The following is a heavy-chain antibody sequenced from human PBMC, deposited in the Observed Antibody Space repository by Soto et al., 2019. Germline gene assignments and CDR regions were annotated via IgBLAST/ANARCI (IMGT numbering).Heavy chain of an antibody. CDR1: GDSISSYY. V-gene: IGHV4-59*01. D-gene: IGHD1-20*01. J-gene: IGHJ4*02. Sequence: PSETLSLTCAVSGDSISSYYCMWIRQPPGRGLEWIVSFSSTGSTVYNPPPRSRVTISLDTSKNQFSLTLNSVTAADTAVYYCARGGGSPYNNHEFDFRGQGTLVTVSS. CDR3: ARGGGSPYNNHEFDF. CDR2: FSSTGST.